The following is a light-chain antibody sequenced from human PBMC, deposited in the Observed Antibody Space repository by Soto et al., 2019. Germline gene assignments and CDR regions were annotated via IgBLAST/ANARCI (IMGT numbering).Light chain of an antibody. J-gene: IGLJ2*01. CDR3: QSYDSSNQV. CDR1: SGSIASNY. CDR2: EDN. Sequence: NFMLTQPHSVSESPGKTVTISCTRSSGSIASNYVQWYQQRPGSSPTTAIYEDNRRPSGVPDRFSGSIDSSSNSASLTISGLKTEDEADYYCQSYDSSNQVFGGGTKLTVL. V-gene: IGLV6-57*01.